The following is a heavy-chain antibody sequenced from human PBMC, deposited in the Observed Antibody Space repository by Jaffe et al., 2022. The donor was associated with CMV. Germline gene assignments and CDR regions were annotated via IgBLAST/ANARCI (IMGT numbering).Heavy chain of an antibody. V-gene: IGHV3-48*02. CDR2: ISSSSSTI. CDR1: GFTFSSYS. Sequence: EVQLVESGGGLVQPGGSLRLSCAASGFTFSSYSMNWVRQAPGKGLEWVSYISSSSSTIYYADSVKGRFTISRDNAKNSLYLQMNSLRDEDTAVYYCATYSSSSIRAHFDYWGQGTLVTVSS. J-gene: IGHJ4*02. D-gene: IGHD6-6*01. CDR3: ATYSSSSIRAHFDY.